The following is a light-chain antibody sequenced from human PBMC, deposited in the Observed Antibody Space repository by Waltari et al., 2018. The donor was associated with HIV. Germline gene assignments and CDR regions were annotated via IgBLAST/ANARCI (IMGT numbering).Light chain of an antibody. V-gene: IGLV1-40*01. CDR2: GDK. CDR1: SPHIGAASD. CDR3: QSYDNSLSGVV. J-gene: IGLJ2*01. Sequence: QSVLPQPPSVSGAPGLRVTISCTGSSPHIGAASDVHWYQQLPGTAPKLLIYGDKNRPSGVPDRFSGSKSGTSASLAITGLQAEDEADYYCQSYDNSLSGVVFGGGTKLTVL.